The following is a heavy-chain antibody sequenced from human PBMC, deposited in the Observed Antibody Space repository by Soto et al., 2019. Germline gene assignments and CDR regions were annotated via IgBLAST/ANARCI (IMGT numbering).Heavy chain of an antibody. CDR2: MNPNSGNT. D-gene: IGHD4-17*01. J-gene: IGHJ3*02. V-gene: IGHV1-8*01. CDR3: ARCPNPFDYGALDAFDI. Sequence: GASVKVSCKASGYTFTSYDINWVRQATGQGLEWMGWMNPNSGNTGYAQKFQGRVTMTRNTSISTAYMELSSLRSEDTAVYYCARCPNPFDYGALDAFDIWGQGTMVTVSS. CDR1: GYTFTSYD.